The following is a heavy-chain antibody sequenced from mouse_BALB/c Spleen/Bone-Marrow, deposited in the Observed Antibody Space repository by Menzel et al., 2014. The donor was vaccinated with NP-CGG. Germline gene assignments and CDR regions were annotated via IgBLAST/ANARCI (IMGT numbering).Heavy chain of an antibody. V-gene: IGHV1-37*01. Sequence: VQLQQPGPELVKPGASVKISCKASGYSFTDYFMNWVKQSHGKSLEWIGRINPYNGDTFYNQKFKAKATLTVDKSSSTAHMELLSLTSEDSAVYYCGRWANWGQGTSLTVSS. J-gene: IGHJ2*02. CDR2: INPYNGDT. CDR1: GYSFTDYF. CDR3: GRWAN.